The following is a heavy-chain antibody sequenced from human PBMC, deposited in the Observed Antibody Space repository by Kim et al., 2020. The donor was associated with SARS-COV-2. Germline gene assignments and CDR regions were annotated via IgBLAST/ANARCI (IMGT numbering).Heavy chain of an antibody. Sequence: SETLSLTCTVSGGSISSGGYYWSWIRQHPGKGLEWIGYIYYSGSTYYNPSLKSRVTISVDTSKNQFSLKLSSVTAADTAVYYCARAIGCSSTSCYFVEGGADWYFDLWGRGTLVTVSS. CDR3: ARAIGCSSTSCYFVEGGADWYFDL. J-gene: IGHJ2*01. V-gene: IGHV4-31*03. CDR1: GGSISSGGYY. CDR2: IYYSGST. D-gene: IGHD2-2*01.